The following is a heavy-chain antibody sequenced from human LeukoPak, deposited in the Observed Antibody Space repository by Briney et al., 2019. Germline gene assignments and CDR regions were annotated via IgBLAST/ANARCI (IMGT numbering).Heavy chain of an antibody. D-gene: IGHD6-13*01. CDR2: ISSSGSTI. CDR1: GFTFSDYY. CDR3: ARDRVAYSRSWLDY. J-gene: IGHJ4*02. V-gene: IGHV3-11*01. Sequence: GGSLRLSCAASGFTFSDYYMSWIRQAPGKGLEGVSYISSSGSTIYYADSVKGRFTISRDNAKNSLYMQLTSLRAEDTAVYYCARDRVAYSRSWLDYWGQGTLVTVSS.